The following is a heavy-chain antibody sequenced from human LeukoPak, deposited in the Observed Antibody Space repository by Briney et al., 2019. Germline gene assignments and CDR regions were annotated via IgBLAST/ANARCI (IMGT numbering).Heavy chain of an antibody. CDR1: GVTFSSYA. CDR2: ISSNGGST. CDR3: VKDRTDDAFDI. V-gene: IGHV3-64D*09. J-gene: IGHJ3*02. D-gene: IGHD1-14*01. Sequence: PGGSLRLSCSASGVTFSSYAMHWVRQAPGKGLEYVSAISSNGGSTYYADSVKGRFTISRDNSKNTLYLQMSSLRADDTAVYYCVKDRTDDAFDIWGQGTMVTVSS.